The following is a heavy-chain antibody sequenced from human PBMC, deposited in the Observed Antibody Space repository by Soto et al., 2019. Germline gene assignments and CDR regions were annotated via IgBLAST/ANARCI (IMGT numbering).Heavy chain of an antibody. J-gene: IGHJ5*02. CDR1: GYTFTSYA. V-gene: IGHV1-3*01. CDR2: INAGNGNT. CDR3: ARDQAVARNWFDP. D-gene: IGHD6-19*01. Sequence: ASVKVSCKASGYTFTSYAMHWVRQAPGQRLEWMGWINAGNGNTKYSQKFQGRVTITRDTSASTAYMELSSLRSEDTAVYYCARDQAVARNWFDPWGQGTLVTVSS.